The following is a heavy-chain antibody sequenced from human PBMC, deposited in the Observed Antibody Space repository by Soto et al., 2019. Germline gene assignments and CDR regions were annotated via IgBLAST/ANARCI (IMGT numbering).Heavy chain of an antibody. V-gene: IGHV4-34*01. J-gene: IGHJ6*02. CDR3: ARDSVSIAARRDMDV. CDR1: GGSFSGYY. D-gene: IGHD6-6*01. Sequence: QVQLQQWGAGLLKPSETLSLTCAVYGGSFSGYYWSWIRQPPGKGLEWIGEINHSGSTNYNPSLKSRVTISVDTSKNQFSLKLSSVTAADTAVYYCARDSVSIAARRDMDVWGQGTTVTVSS. CDR2: INHSGST.